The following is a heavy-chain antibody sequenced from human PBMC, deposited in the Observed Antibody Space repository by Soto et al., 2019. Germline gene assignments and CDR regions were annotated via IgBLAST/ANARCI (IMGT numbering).Heavy chain of an antibody. D-gene: IGHD1-26*01. V-gene: IGHV1-69*01. CDR2: IIPLFGTA. J-gene: IGHJ4*02. Sequence: QVQLVQSGAEVKKPGSSVKVSCKASGGTFSSYSINWVRQAPGQGLEWMGAIIPLFGTANYAQKFQGRVTITADESTSTAYMELSSLRSEDTAVYYCARAGGRHSGGIDYWGQGTLVTVSS. CDR1: GGTFSSYS. CDR3: ARAGGRHSGGIDY.